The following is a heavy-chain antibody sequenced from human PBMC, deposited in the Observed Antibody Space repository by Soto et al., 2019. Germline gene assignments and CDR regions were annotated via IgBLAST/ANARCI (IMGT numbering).Heavy chain of an antibody. J-gene: IGHJ3*02. CDR3: AREPRYCRGGSCSITGDAFDI. CDR2: ISNRGDT. V-gene: IGHV3-66*01. D-gene: IGHD2-15*01. CDR1: EFNVSDTY. Sequence: EVQLVESGGGLVQPGGSLRLSCTASEFNVSDTYMNWVRQAPEKGLEWVSVISNRGDTHYADSVRGRFSLSRDIADNTLHLQMNNLRVEDTAVYYCAREPRYCRGGSCSITGDAFDIWGQGTMVTVSS.